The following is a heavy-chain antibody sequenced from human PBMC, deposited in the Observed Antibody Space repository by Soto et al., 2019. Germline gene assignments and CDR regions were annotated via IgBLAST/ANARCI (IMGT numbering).Heavy chain of an antibody. J-gene: IGHJ4*02. CDR2: INHSGST. CDR1: GGSFSGYY. CDR3: ASARRY. V-gene: IGHV4-34*01. Sequence: LSLTCAVYGGSFSGYYWSWIRQPPGKGLEWIGEINHSGSTNYNPSLKSRVTISVDTSKNQFSLKLSSVTAADTAVYYCASARRYWGQGTLVTVSS.